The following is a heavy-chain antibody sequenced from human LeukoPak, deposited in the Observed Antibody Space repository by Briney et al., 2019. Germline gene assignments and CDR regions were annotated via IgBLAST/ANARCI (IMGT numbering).Heavy chain of an antibody. D-gene: IGHD3-10*01. V-gene: IGHV4-34*01. J-gene: IGHJ5*02. CDR1: GGSFSGYY. CDR2: INHSGST. Sequence: SETLSLTCAVYGGSFSGYYWSWIRQPPGKGLEWIGEINHSGSTNYNPSLKSRVTISVDTSKNQLSLKLSSVTAADTAVYYCARGLGSAPRNYYGSGSLRRVWFDPWGQGTLVTVSS. CDR3: ARGLGSAPRNYYGSGSLRRVWFDP.